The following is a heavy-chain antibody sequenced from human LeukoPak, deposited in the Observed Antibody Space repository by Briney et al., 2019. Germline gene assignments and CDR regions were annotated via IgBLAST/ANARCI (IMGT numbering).Heavy chain of an antibody. V-gene: IGHV3-23*01. CDR1: GFTFSSYA. Sequence: GGSLRLSCAASGFTFSSYAMSWVRQAPGKGLEWVSGISASGASTYYADSVKGRFTISRDKSKNTLYLQMSSLRAEDTAIYYCAKDQYSGSFTAFDYWGQGTLVTVSS. D-gene: IGHD1-26*01. CDR3: AKDQYSGSFTAFDY. J-gene: IGHJ4*02. CDR2: ISASGAST.